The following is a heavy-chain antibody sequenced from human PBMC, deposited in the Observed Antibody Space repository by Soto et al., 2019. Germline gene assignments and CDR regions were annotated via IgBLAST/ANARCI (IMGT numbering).Heavy chain of an antibody. J-gene: IGHJ6*02. Sequence: GGSLRLSCAASGLTFSSYALHWFRQAPGKGLEWLAVIASDGKDKHHADSVKGRFTISRDNSKSTLHLQMNSLRAEDTAVYFYTRDPNIYATWSGPHYGRDVWGQVPT. V-gene: IGHV3-30*03. D-gene: IGHD2-8*01. CDR3: TRDPNIYATWSGPHYGRDV. CDR2: IASDGKDK. CDR1: GLTFSSYA.